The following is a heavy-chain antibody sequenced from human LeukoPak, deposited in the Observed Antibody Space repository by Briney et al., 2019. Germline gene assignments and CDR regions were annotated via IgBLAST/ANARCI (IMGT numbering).Heavy chain of an antibody. D-gene: IGHD3-10*01. V-gene: IGHV1-24*01. CDR3: ATKYSSYGSGYYYGMDV. CDR1: GYTLTELS. CDR2: FDPEDGET. J-gene: IGHJ6*02. Sequence: ASVKVSCKVSGYTLTELSMHWVRQAPGKGLEWMGGFDPEDGETIYAQKFQGRVTMTEDTSTDTAYMELSSLRSEDTAVCYCATKYSSYGSGYYYGMDVWGQGTTVTVSS.